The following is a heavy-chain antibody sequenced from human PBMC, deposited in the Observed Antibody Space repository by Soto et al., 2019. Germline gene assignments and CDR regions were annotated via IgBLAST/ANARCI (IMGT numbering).Heavy chain of an antibody. CDR2: IYYSGST. CDR3: ARQSPKWFGELSGYYYYGMDV. Sequence: SETLSLTCTVSGGSISSSSYYWGWIRQPPGKGLEWIGSIYYSGSTYYNPSLKSRVTISVDTSKNQFSLKLSSVTAADTAVYYCARQSPKWFGELSGYYYYGMDVWGQGTTVT. V-gene: IGHV4-39*01. CDR1: GGSISSSSYY. J-gene: IGHJ6*02. D-gene: IGHD3-10*01.